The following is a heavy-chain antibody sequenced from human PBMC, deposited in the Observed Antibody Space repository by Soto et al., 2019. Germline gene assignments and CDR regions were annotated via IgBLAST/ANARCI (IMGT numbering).Heavy chain of an antibody. CDR2: VWYDGRNK. CDR3: VRAAGYSGNDYVYYYGMDV. V-gene: IGHV3-33*01. J-gene: IGHJ6*02. D-gene: IGHD5-12*01. Sequence: QVQVVESGGGVVQPGRSLRLSCAASGFTFSSHGMHWVRQAPGKGLEWVALVWYDGRNKDYADSVKGRFTISRDNSKNTLYLQMNSLIDEDTAVYYCVRAAGYSGNDYVYYYGMDVWGQGTTVTVSS. CDR1: GFTFSSHG.